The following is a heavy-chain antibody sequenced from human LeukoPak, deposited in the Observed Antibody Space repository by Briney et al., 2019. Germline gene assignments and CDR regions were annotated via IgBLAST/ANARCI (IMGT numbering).Heavy chain of an antibody. J-gene: IGHJ5*02. CDR2: VSTGGDVT. V-gene: IGHV3-23*01. CDR3: AKDDGEGSTYNWFDL. CDR1: GFTFRRYG. D-gene: IGHD3-3*01. Sequence: GGSLRLSCAASGFTFRRYGMSWVRQAPGKGLEWVSVVSTGGDVTDYADSVKGRFTISRDNSKNTVYLQMNSLGVEDTALYYCAKDDGEGSTYNWFDLWGQGTLVTVSS.